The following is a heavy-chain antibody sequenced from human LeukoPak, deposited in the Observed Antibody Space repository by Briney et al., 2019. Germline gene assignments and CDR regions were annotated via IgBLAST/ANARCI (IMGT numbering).Heavy chain of an antibody. J-gene: IGHJ6*02. V-gene: IGHV4-31*03. CDR2: IYYSGST. CDR1: GGSISSGGYY. D-gene: IGHD4-17*01. CDR3: ARAPDYGDYMGSYGMDV. Sequence: SETLSLTCTVSGGSISSGGYYWSWIRQHPGTGLEWIGYIYYSGSTYYNPSLKSRVTISVDTSKNQFSLKLSSVTAADTAVYYCARAPDYGDYMGSYGMDVWGQGTTVTVSS.